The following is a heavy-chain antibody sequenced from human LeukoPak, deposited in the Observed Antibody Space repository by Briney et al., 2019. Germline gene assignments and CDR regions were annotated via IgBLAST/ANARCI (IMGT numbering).Heavy chain of an antibody. J-gene: IGHJ4*02. V-gene: IGHV3-30*02. Sequence: PGGSLRLSCAASGFTFSSYGMHWVRQAPGKGLEWVAFIRYDGSNKYYADSVKGRFTISRDNSKNTLYLQMNSLRAEDTAVYYCAKDPDYDFWSGYYLRLTGFDYWGQGTLVTVSS. CDR3: AKDPDYDFWSGYYLRLTGFDY. CDR2: IRYDGSNK. D-gene: IGHD3-3*01. CDR1: GFTFSSYG.